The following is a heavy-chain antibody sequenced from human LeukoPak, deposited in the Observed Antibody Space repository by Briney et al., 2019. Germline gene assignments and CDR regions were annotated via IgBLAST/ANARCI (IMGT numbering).Heavy chain of an antibody. D-gene: IGHD5-12*01. J-gene: IGHJ4*02. V-gene: IGHV3-23*01. CDR3: AKAVPTNDY. CDR1: GFSFNTCA. Sequence: GGSLTLSCAASGFSFNTCAMSWVRQAPGKGLEWVSTISGGGRSTDYADSVKGQFTISRDNSKNTLYLQMNSLRAEDRAVYYCAKAVPTNDYWGQGTLVTVSS. CDR2: ISGGGRST.